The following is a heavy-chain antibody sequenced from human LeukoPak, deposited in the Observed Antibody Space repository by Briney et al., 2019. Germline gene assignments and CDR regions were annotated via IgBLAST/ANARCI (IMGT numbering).Heavy chain of an antibody. Sequence: SETLSLTCTVSGGSISSYYWSWIRQPPGKGLEWIGYIYYSGSTNYNPSLKSRVTISVDTSKNQFSLKLSSVTAADTAVYYCARDDLTGYYESWGQGTLVTVSS. J-gene: IGHJ5*02. CDR1: GGSISSYY. V-gene: IGHV4-59*01. CDR3: ARDDLTGYYES. CDR2: IYYSGST. D-gene: IGHD3-9*01.